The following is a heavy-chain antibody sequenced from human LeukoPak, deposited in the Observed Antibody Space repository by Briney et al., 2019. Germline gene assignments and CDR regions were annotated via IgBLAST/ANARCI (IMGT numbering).Heavy chain of an antibody. V-gene: IGHV3-21*01. CDR2: ISSSSSYI. Sequence: GGSLRLSCAASGFTFSSYSMNWVRQAPGKGLEWVSSISSSSSYIYYADSVKGRFTISRDNAKNSLYLQMNSLRVEDTAVYYCAREVRDILTPDAFDIWGQGTMVTVSS. D-gene: IGHD3-9*01. CDR1: GFTFSSYS. CDR3: AREVRDILTPDAFDI. J-gene: IGHJ3*02.